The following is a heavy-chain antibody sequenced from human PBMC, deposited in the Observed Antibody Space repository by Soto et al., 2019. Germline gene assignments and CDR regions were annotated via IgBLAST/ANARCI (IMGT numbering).Heavy chain of an antibody. CDR2: INTYNGMT. CDR1: GYTFINYH. Sequence: QVLLVRSGGEVKKPGASVTVSCKASGYTFINYHITWVRQAPGQGLEWMAWINTYNGMTDYAQRFQGRVTMTRDTSTSTAYMELRNLGSDDTAVYFCAKSPRGEMATDWGQGTLVTVSS. CDR3: AKSPRGEMATD. J-gene: IGHJ4*02. D-gene: IGHD5-12*01. V-gene: IGHV1-18*01.